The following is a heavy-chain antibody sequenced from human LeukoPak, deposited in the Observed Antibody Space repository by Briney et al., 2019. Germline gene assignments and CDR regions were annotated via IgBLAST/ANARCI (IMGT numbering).Heavy chain of an antibody. CDR2: ISAYNGNT. CDR1: GGTFSSYA. Sequence: GASVKVSCKASGGTFSSYAISWVRQAPGQGLEWMGWISAYNGNTNYAQKLQGRVTMTTDTSTSTAYMELRSLTSDDTAVYYCARHVVAVGFDYWGQGTLVTVSS. V-gene: IGHV1-18*01. CDR3: ARHVVAVGFDY. J-gene: IGHJ4*02. D-gene: IGHD3-22*01.